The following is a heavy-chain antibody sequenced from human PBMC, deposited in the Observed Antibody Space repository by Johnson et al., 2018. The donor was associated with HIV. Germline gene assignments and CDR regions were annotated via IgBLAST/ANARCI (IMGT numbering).Heavy chain of an antibody. D-gene: IGHD6-19*01. CDR1: GFPFSSYW. J-gene: IGHJ3*02. Sequence: QVQLVESGGGLVQPGGSLRLSCAASGFPFSSYWMSWVRQAPGKGLEWVAVISYDGSNKYYADSVQGRFTISRDNSKNTLYLQMNSLRAEDTAVYYCARRMKAVAHHDAFDIWGQGTMVTVSS. CDR3: ARRMKAVAHHDAFDI. V-gene: IGHV3-30*03. CDR2: ISYDGSNK.